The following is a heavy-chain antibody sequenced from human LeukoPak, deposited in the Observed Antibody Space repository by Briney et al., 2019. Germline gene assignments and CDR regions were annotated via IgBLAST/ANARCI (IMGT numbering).Heavy chain of an antibody. CDR2: ISDSGRT. CDR3: ARHIKGGYKAFDY. CDR1: GGSFSGYY. Sequence: SETLSLTCGVSGGSFSGYYWSWIRQPPGKGLEWIGEISDSGRTGYKSSLKSRVTILEDTSKNQFSLKLSSVTAADTAVYYCARHIKGGYKAFDYWGQGTLATVSS. J-gene: IGHJ4*02. V-gene: IGHV4-34*01. D-gene: IGHD3-22*01.